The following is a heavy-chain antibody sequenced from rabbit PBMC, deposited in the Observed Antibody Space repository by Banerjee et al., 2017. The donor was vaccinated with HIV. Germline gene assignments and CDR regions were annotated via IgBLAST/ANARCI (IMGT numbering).Heavy chain of an antibody. V-gene: IGHV1S40*01. J-gene: IGHJ4*01. Sequence: QSLEESGGDLVKPGASPTLTCTASGVSFSSNYYMCWVRQAPGKGLEWIACIDSGSSGFSYFASWAKGRFTISKTSSTTVTLQMTSLTAADTATYFCARDLAAVIGWNFNLWGPGTLVTVS. CDR1: GVSFSSNYY. CDR2: IDSGSSGFS. CDR3: ARDLAAVIGWNFNL. D-gene: IGHD1-1*01.